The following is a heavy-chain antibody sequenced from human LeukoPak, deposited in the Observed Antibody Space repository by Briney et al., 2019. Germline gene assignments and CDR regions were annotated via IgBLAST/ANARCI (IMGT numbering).Heavy chain of an antibody. V-gene: IGHV6-1*01. CDR2: TYYRSKWYN. D-gene: IGHD6-13*01. CDR3: ARGTAAGSLLFDY. CDR1: GDSVSSNSAA. J-gene: IGHJ4*02. Sequence: SQTLSLTCAISGDSVSSNSAAWNCIRQSPSRGLEWLGRTYYRSKWYNDYAVSAKSRITINPDTSKNQFSLQLNSVTPEDTAVYYCARGTAAGSLLFDYWGQGTLVTVSS.